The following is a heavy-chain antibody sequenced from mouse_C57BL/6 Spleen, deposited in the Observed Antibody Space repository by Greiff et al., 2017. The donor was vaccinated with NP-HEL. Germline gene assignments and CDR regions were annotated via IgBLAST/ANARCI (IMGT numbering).Heavy chain of an antibody. J-gene: IGHJ2*01. CDR1: GYTFTSYW. V-gene: IGHV1-61*01. Sequence: VQLQQPGAELVRPGSSVKLSCKASGYTFTSYWMDWVKQRPGQGLEWIGNIYPSDSETHYNQKFKDKATLTVDKSSNTAYMQLSSLTTEDSAVYYCARLYYDYDGDYWGQGTTLTVSS. CDR2: IYPSDSET. CDR3: ARLYYDYDGDY. D-gene: IGHD2-4*01.